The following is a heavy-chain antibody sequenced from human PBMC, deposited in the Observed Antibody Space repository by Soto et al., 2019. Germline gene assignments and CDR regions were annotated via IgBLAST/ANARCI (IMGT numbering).Heavy chain of an antibody. J-gene: IGHJ5*01. CDR3: ASDRCSGLPDESWFDS. CDR2: IKEDGSDK. CDR1: GFTFRSHW. V-gene: IGHV3-7*01. Sequence: EVVLVESGGGLVQPGGSLRLSCVASGFTFRSHWMSWVRQAPGKGLEWVANIKEDGSDKYYVDSVKGRFTISRDNDKNSRFLQMDSLSVECTAVYHCASDRCSGLPDESWFDSVGEGTLVTVSS. D-gene: IGHD3-10*02.